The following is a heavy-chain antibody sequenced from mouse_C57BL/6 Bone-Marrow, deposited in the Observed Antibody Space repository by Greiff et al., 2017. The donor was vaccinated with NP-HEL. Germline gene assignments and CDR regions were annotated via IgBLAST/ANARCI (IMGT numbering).Heavy chain of an antibody. CDR3: ARGNGNYADYYAMDY. V-gene: IGHV1-26*01. D-gene: IGHD2-1*01. J-gene: IGHJ4*01. CDR1: GYTFTDYY. CDR2: INPNNGGT. Sequence: VQLQQSGPELVKPGASVKISCKASGYTFTDYYMNWVKQSHGKSLEWIGDINPNNGGTSYNQKFKGKATLTVDKSSSTAYMELRSLTSEDSAVYYCARGNGNYADYYAMDYWGQGTSVTVSS.